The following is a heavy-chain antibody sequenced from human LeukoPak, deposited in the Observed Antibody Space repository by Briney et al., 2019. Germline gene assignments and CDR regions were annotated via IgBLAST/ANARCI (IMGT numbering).Heavy chain of an antibody. V-gene: IGHV4-4*07. CDR2: IYSSGST. J-gene: IGHJ3*02. Sequence: SETLSLTCTVSGYSISSGYYWSWIRQPAGKGLEWIGRIYSSGSTNYNPSLKSPVTMSVDTSKNQFSLKLSSVTAADTAVYYCARAAIYDQDAFDIWGQGTMVTVSS. D-gene: IGHD3-16*01. CDR3: ARAAIYDQDAFDI. CDR1: GYSISSGYY.